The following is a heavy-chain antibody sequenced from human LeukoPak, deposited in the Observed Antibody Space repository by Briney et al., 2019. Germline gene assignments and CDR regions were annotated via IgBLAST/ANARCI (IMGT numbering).Heavy chain of an antibody. CDR2: IKRDGSGK. CDR1: GFTFSSYW. CDR3: ARVPQEPAAIFHYYYYYMDV. J-gene: IGHJ6*03. Sequence: PGGSLRLSCAASGFTFSSYWMSWVRQAPGKGLEWVANIKRDGSGKYYVDSVKGRFTISRDNAKNSLYLQMNSLRAEDTAVYYCARVPQEPAAIFHYYYYYMDVWGKGTTVTVSS. V-gene: IGHV3-7*01. D-gene: IGHD2-2*02.